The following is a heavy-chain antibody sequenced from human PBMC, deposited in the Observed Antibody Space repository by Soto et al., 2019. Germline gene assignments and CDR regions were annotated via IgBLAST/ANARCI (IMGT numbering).Heavy chain of an antibody. Sequence: PSETLSLTCTVSGGSINSYYWSWIRQPPGKGLECIGYMYYSGSTNYNPSLKSRVTMSVDTSKSQFSLKLSSVTAADTAVYYCARVGSATMPRVFDHWGQGTLVTVSS. CDR2: MYYSGST. V-gene: IGHV4-59*01. D-gene: IGHD2-2*01. CDR3: ARVGSATMPRVFDH. CDR1: GGSINSYY. J-gene: IGHJ4*02.